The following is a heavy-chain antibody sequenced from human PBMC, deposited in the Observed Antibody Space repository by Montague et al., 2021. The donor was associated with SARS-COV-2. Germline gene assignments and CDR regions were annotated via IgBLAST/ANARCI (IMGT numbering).Heavy chain of an antibody. D-gene: IGHD2-15*01. Sequence: SLRLSCAASGFTFVGYWMSWVRQPPGKGPEWVAHIKNDGSEKYYVDSVKGRFTISRDNAKNSLYLQMNSLRAEDTAVYYCARPRGCSGGRCSNFDYWGQGTLVPVSS. CDR2: IKNDGSEK. V-gene: IGHV3-7*01. CDR1: GFTFVGYW. CDR3: ARPRGCSGGRCSNFDY. J-gene: IGHJ4*02.